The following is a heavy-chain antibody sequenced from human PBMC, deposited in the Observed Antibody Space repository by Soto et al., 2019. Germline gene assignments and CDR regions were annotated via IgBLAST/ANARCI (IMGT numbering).Heavy chain of an antibody. CDR1: GGSISSYY. Sequence: SETLSLTCRISGGSISSYYWNWIRQAPGKGLEWIGLISYSGSTNYNPALTSRVTISVDTSKDQISLRLNSVTAADTAVYYCARDSYCGGDCHLAYYYYGMDVWGQGTTVTVS. CDR2: ISYSGST. D-gene: IGHD2-21*02. J-gene: IGHJ6*02. V-gene: IGHV4-59*01. CDR3: ARDSYCGGDCHLAYYYYGMDV.